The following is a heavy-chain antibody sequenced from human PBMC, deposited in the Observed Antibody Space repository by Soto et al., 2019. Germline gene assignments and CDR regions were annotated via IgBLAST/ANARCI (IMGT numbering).Heavy chain of an antibody. J-gene: IGHJ4*02. CDR3: ARGGSGDIVVVAAIDY. V-gene: IGHV4-31*03. Sequence: QVQLQESGPGLVKPSQTLSLTCSVSGGSISSGDYYWSWVRQHPGKGLERIGYIFYSGSTYYNPSLKTRVTISVDTSKNQFSLKLSSVTAADTAVYYCARGGSGDIVVVAAIDYWGQGTLVTVSS. CDR1: GGSISSGDYY. D-gene: IGHD2-15*01. CDR2: IFYSGST.